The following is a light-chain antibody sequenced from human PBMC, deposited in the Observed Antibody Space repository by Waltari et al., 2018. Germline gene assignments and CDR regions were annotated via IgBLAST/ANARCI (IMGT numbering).Light chain of an antibody. CDR3: QQYTTAPRT. V-gene: IGKV1-5*01. Sequence: DIQMTQSPSSLSASVGDKVTITCQASQSVNSWLAWYQQKPGKAPKPLIYKASSLESGVPSRFSGSGSGTDFTLIISSLQPEDFATYYCQQYTTAPRTFGQGTKVEIK. J-gene: IGKJ1*01. CDR2: KAS. CDR1: QSVNSW.